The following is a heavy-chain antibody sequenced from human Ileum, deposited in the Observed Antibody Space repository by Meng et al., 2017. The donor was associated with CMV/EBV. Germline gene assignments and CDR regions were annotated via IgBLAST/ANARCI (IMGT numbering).Heavy chain of an antibody. CDR1: GFALSDYY. Sequence: GGSLRLSCAASGFALSDYYMIWIRQAPGRGLECILYIGNGYSGSAIYYADSVKGRFTISRDNSKNTLYLQMNSLRVEDTAVYYCARRGIAADFSPRPDYWGQGTQVTVSS. D-gene: IGHD6-13*01. CDR2: IGNGYSGSAI. CDR3: ARRGIAADFSPRPDY. V-gene: IGHV3-11*04. J-gene: IGHJ4*02.